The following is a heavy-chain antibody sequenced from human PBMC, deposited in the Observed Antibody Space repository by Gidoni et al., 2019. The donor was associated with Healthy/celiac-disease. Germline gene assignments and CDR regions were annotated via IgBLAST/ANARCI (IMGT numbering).Heavy chain of an antibody. CDR2: IYSGGST. V-gene: IGHV3-53*01. CDR1: GITVSSHY. D-gene: IGHD6-19*01. CDR3: ARAYLSVAGTSGVNY. Sequence: EVQLVESGGGLIEPGESMRLSRAASGITVSSHYMSWVRQAPGKGLAWVSVIYSGGSTYYADPVKGRFTISRDNSKITLYLPLNSLRAEDTAVYYCARAYLSVAGTSGVNYWGQGTLVTVSS. J-gene: IGHJ4*02.